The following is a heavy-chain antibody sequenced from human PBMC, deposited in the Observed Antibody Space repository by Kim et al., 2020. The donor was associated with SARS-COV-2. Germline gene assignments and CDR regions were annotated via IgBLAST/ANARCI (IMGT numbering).Heavy chain of an antibody. J-gene: IGHJ6*02. D-gene: IGHD3-10*01. CDR2: INHSGSI. V-gene: IGHV4-34*01. CDR3: ARTYRQGEGGTHYYYYGMDV. CDR1: DGSFSGFY. Sequence: SETLSLTCAVYDGSFSGFYWSWIRQPPGKGLEWIGEINHSGSINYNPSLKSRVTISGDTSKNQFSLNVTSVTAADTAVYYCARTYRQGEGGTHYYYYGMDVWGQGTTVTVSS.